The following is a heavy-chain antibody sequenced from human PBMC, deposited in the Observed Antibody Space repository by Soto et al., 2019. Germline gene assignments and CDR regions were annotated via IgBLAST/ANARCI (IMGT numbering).Heavy chain of an antibody. CDR1: GGTFSTYS. D-gene: IGHD6-13*01. CDR3: ARGATHGSSWYFWFDP. CDR2: IIPLFGTT. J-gene: IGHJ5*02. V-gene: IGHV1-69*01. Sequence: QMQLVQSGAEVRMPGSSVKVSCKASGGTFSTYSINWVRQAPGQGLEWMGGIIPLFGTTNYAQKFKGRVTITADESTSTAYMELSSLRAEDAAVYYCARGATHGSSWYFWFDPWAQGTLVTVSS.